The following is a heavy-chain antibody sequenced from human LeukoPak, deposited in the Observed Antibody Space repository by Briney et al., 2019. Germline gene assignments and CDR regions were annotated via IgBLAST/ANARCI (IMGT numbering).Heavy chain of an antibody. J-gene: IGHJ6*03. V-gene: IGHV3-23*01. D-gene: IGHD3-3*01. Sequence: GGSLRLSCAASGFTFSSYAMSWVRQALGKGLEWASAISGSGGSTYYADSVKGRFTISRDNSKNTLYLQMNSLRAEDTAVYYCAKEPALPPDTIFGVVIPNYYYYYMDVWGKGTTVTVSS. CDR3: AKEPALPPDTIFGVVIPNYYYYYMDV. CDR1: GFTFSSYA. CDR2: ISGSGGST.